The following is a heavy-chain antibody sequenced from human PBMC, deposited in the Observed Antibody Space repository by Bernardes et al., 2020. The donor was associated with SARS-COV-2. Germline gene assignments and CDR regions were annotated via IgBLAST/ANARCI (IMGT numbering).Heavy chain of an antibody. J-gene: IGHJ2*01. CDR2: IYSGGST. Sequence: GGSLRLSCAASGFTVSSTYMSWVRQAPGKGLEWVSVIYSGGSTYYADSVKGRFTISRDNSKNTLYLQMNSLRAEDTAVYYCARNSGYSSGYRWYFVLWGRGTLVTVS. CDR1: GFTVSSTY. CDR3: ARNSGYSSGYRWYFVL. D-gene: IGHD3-22*01. V-gene: IGHV3-53*01.